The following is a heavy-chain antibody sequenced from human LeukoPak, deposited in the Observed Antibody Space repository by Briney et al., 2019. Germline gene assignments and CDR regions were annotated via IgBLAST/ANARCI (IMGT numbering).Heavy chain of an antibody. J-gene: IGHJ4*02. Sequence: GGSLRLSCAASAFTLSSYAMSWVRQAPGKGLEWVSTIHGSSDTTYYADSVKGRFTISRDNSKNTLFLQMNSLRAEDTAVYYCARISGSRAWDFDYWGQGTLVTVSS. V-gene: IGHV3-23*01. D-gene: IGHD1-26*01. CDR3: ARISGSRAWDFDY. CDR1: AFTLSSYA. CDR2: IHGSSDTT.